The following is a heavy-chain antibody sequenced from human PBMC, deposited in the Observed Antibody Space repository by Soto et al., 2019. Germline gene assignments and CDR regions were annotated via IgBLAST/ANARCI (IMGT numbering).Heavy chain of an antibody. V-gene: IGHV4-34*01. CDR2: INHSGST. D-gene: IGHD6-6*01. Sequence: SETLSLTCAVYGGSFSGYYWSWIRQPPGKGLEWIGEINHSGSTNYNPSLKSRVTISVDTSKNQFSLKLSSVTAADTAVYYCARRGFRAARTRSPFDYWGQGTLVTVSS. CDR3: ARRGFRAARTRSPFDY. CDR1: GGSFSGYY. J-gene: IGHJ4*02.